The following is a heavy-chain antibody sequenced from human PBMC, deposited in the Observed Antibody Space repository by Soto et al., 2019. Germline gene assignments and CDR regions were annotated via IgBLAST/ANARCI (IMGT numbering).Heavy chain of an antibody. CDR1: GFTFSSYW. V-gene: IGHV3-7*05. J-gene: IGHJ4*02. Sequence: EVQLVESGGGLVQPGGSLRLSCAASGFTFSSYWMSWVRQAPGKGLEWVANIKQDGSEKYYVDSVKGRFTISRDNANNSLYLQMNRLRAEDTAVYYCARRFLEWLSQWTFDYWGKGTLVTVSS. CDR2: IKQDGSEK. D-gene: IGHD3-3*01. CDR3: ARRFLEWLSQWTFDY.